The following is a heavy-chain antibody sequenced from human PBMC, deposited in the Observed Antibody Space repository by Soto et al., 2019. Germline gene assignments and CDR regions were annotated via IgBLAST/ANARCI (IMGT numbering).Heavy chain of an antibody. D-gene: IGHD6-13*01. V-gene: IGHV3-21*01. CDR2: ISSNSAYI. CDR1: GFTFRSFT. CDR3: TSDASRDSSARGWFDP. Sequence: PVGSLRLSCAASGFTFRSFTMSWVRQAPGKGLEWVSTISSNSAYIYYTDALRGRFTISRDNAKNSLHLQMNSLRAEDTAVYYCTSDASRDSSARGWFDPWGPGTLVTV. J-gene: IGHJ5*02.